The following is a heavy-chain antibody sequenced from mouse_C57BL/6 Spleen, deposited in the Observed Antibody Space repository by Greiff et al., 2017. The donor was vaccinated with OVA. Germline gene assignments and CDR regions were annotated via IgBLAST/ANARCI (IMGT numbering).Heavy chain of an antibody. CDR2: IDPANGHT. J-gene: IGHJ2*01. CDR3: ARFLLGRYYFDY. V-gene: IGHV14-3*01. D-gene: IGHD4-1*01. Sequence: EVKLVESVAELVRPGASVKLSCTASGFNIKNTYMHWVKQRPEQGLEWIGRIDPANGHTKYAPKFQGKATITADTSSNTAYLQLSSLTSEDTAIYYCARFLLGRYYFDYWGQGTTLTVSS. CDR1: GFNIKNTY.